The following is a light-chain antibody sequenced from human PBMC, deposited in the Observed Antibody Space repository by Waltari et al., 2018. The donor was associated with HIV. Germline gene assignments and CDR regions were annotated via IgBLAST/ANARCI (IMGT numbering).Light chain of an antibody. J-gene: IGLJ2*01. CDR1: ALPKLK. Sequence: SYELTQPPSVSVSPGQTARITCSGDALPKLKAYWYQQKQGQAPVLVIYKDTERPSGIPERFSGASSGTTVTLTISGVQAEDEASYYCQSTHSRGTYVVFGGGTKLTVL. CDR2: KDT. CDR3: QSTHSRGTYVV. V-gene: IGLV3-25*03.